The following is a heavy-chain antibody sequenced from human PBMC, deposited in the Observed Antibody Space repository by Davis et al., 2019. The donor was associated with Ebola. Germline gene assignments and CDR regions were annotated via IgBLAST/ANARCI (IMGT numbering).Heavy chain of an antibody. Sequence: SETLSLTCAVYGGSFSGYYWSYIRQSPGKGLEWIGEVNDSENTNYNPSLKSRVTISVDRLKNKFSLKLRSVTGADTAIYYCARTTRGSGWFLDYWGQGTLVTVSS. D-gene: IGHD6-19*01. CDR1: GGSFSGYY. CDR2: VNDSENT. V-gene: IGHV4-34*01. J-gene: IGHJ4*02. CDR3: ARTTRGSGWFLDY.